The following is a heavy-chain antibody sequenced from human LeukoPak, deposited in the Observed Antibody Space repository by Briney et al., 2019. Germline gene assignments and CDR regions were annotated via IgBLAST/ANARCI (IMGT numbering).Heavy chain of an antibody. J-gene: IGHJ4*02. CDR3: ASRGCSGGSCYSGDY. CDR1: GFTFSNYG. CDR2: ISYSGGST. Sequence: PGGSLRLSCAASGFTFSNYGMRWVRQAPGMGLEWVSTISYSGGSTFYADSVRGRFTISRDNSKNTLYPQMNSLRAEDTAVYYCASRGCSGGSCYSGDYWGQGTLVTVSS. V-gene: IGHV3-23*01. D-gene: IGHD2-15*01.